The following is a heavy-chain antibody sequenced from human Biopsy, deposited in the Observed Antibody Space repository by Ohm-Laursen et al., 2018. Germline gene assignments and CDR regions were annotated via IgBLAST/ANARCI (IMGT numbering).Heavy chain of an antibody. D-gene: IGHD3-9*01. V-gene: IGHV6-1*01. CDR2: TIYRSKWSN. J-gene: IGHJ3*02. Sequence: SETLSLTCAISGDSVSSNTVAWNWIRQSPSRGLEWLGRTIYRSKWSNDYAVSVKNRIIIDPDTSKNQFSLQLNSVTPEDTAIYYCARGRYAAFDIWGQGTKVTISS. CDR1: GDSVSSNTVA. CDR3: ARGRYAAFDI.